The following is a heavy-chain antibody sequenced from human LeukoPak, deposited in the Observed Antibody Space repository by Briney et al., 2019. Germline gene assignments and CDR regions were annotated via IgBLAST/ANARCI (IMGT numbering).Heavy chain of an antibody. CDR3: ARARRWNAAVEGWWFDP. V-gene: IGHV4-59*01. CDR2: IYYSGST. CDR1: GGSISNYY. D-gene: IGHD1-1*01. J-gene: IGHJ5*02. Sequence: SETLSLTCTVSGGSISNYYWSWIRQSPVKGLERIGFIYYSGSTNYNPSLKSRVTISVDTSKNQFSLKLSSVTAADTAVYYCARARRWNAAVEGWWFDPWGQGTLVTVSS.